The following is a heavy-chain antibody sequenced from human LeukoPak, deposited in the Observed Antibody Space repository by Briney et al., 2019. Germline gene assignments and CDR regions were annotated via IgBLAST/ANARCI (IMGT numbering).Heavy chain of an antibody. Sequence: ASVKVSCKASGYTFTGYYIHWVRQAPGQGLEWMGWINPNSGGTKYAQRFQGRVTMTRDTSISTAYMELTRLTSDDTAVYYCARVTSSWADYSYYGLDVWGQGTTVTVS. V-gene: IGHV1-2*02. CDR2: INPNSGGT. D-gene: IGHD6-13*01. J-gene: IGHJ6*02. CDR1: GYTFTGYY. CDR3: ARVTSSWADYSYYGLDV.